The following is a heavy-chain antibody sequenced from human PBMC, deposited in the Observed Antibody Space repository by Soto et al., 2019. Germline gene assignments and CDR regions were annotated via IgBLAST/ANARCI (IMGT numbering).Heavy chain of an antibody. CDR1: GGTFSTYA. V-gene: IGHV1-69*12. CDR2: IIPFFGTA. Sequence: QVQLVQSGAEVKKPGSSVKVSCKASGGTFSTYAINWVRQAPGQGLEWMGGIIPFFGTANYAQKFQGRVTITADESRSTGYRGLSSLRSEDTAVYYCAREYCSGGTCYPRGNWFDPWGQGTLVTVSS. D-gene: IGHD2-15*01. CDR3: AREYCSGGTCYPRGNWFDP. J-gene: IGHJ5*02.